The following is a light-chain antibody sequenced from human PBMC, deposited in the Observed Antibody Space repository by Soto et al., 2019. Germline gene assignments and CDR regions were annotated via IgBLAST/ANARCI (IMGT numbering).Light chain of an antibody. CDR2: GAT. CDR1: QSVSIL. J-gene: IGKJ1*01. CDR3: QKYNNWPRT. Sequence: EIVMTQSPTTLSVSPGERCTLTCRASQSVSILLAWYQQKPGQAPRLLIHGATTRATGIPDRLSGSGSGTELNLTISRLQPEDFVVYYCQKYNNWPRTCGQGTKVDIK. V-gene: IGKV3-15*01.